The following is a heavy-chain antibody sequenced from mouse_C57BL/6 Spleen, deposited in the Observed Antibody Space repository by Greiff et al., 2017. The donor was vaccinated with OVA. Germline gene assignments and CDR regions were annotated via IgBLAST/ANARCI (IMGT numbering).Heavy chain of an antibody. CDR2: ISSGGSYT. Sequence: EVKVVESGGDLVKPGGSLKLSCAASGFTFSSYGMSWVRQTPDKRLEWVATISSGGSYTYYPDSVKGRFTISRDNAKNTLYLQMSSLKSEDTAMYYCARRYDHYYAMDYWGQGTSVTVSS. J-gene: IGHJ4*01. D-gene: IGHD2-3*01. V-gene: IGHV5-6*02. CDR3: ARRYDHYYAMDY. CDR1: GFTFSSYG.